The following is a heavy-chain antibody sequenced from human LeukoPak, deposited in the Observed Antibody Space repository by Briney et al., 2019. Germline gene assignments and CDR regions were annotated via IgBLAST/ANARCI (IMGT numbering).Heavy chain of an antibody. CDR2: INWNGGST. V-gene: IGHV3-20*04. Sequence: GGSLRLSCAASGFTFDDYGMSWVRQAPGKGLEWVSGINWNGGSTGYADSVKGGFTISRDNAKTSLYLQMNSLRAEDTALYYCARDSGVGATEGAFDIWGQGTMVTVSS. D-gene: IGHD1-26*01. CDR3: ARDSGVGATEGAFDI. J-gene: IGHJ3*02. CDR1: GFTFDDYG.